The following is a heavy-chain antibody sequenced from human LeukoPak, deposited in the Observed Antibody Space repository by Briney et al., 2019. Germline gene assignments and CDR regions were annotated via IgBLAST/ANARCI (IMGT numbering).Heavy chain of an antibody. CDR2: VSSNGAKT. CDR3: AGSLTTLTYEGY. Sequence: SGGSLRLSCAASGFTFSSYAITWVRQAPGKGLEWVSAVSSNGAKTYYADSVKGRFTVSRDNAKNSLFLQMNSLRAEDTAIYYCAGSLTTLTYEGYWGQGTLVTVST. J-gene: IGHJ4*02. D-gene: IGHD1-1*01. CDR1: GFTFSSYA. V-gene: IGHV3-23*01.